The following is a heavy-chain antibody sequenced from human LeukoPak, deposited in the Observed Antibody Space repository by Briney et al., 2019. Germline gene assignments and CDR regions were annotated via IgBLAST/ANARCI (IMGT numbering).Heavy chain of an antibody. Sequence: PSETLSLTCSVSGGSISPCYWSWIRQPPGRGLEWIAYIYYSGRTNSNPSLKNRVTISVDTSKNQFSLKLSSVTAADTAVYYCARYISSGNDYWGQGSLVTVSS. V-gene: IGHV4-59*08. D-gene: IGHD3-22*01. CDR1: GGSISPCY. CDR3: ARYISSGNDY. J-gene: IGHJ4*02. CDR2: IYYSGRT.